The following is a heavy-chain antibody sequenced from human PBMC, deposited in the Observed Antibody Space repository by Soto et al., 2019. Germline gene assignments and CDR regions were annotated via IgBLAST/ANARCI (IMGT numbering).Heavy chain of an antibody. Sequence: EVQLVESGGDLVKPGESLRLACAVSGLTVTDTWMNWVRQAPGKGLEWVGRIKSKADYGKIDYAAPVNGRFIISVDESENTLFLQMNGLKTEETAVYYCTTGLTNYYIIRDYWGRGPLVSVSS. D-gene: IGHD3-9*01. CDR2: IKSKADYGKI. J-gene: IGHJ4*02. CDR1: GLTVTDTW. CDR3: TTGLTNYYIIRDY. V-gene: IGHV3-15*07.